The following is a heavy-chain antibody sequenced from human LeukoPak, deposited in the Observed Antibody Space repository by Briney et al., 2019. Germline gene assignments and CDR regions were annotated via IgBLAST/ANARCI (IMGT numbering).Heavy chain of an antibody. J-gene: IGHJ4*02. CDR2: VSTDGSST. V-gene: IGHV3-74*01. CDR3: ARGGDTSNWYPGYFDY. Sequence: GGSLRLSCAASGFAFSSHWMHWVRQAPGKGLLWVSRVSTDGSSTDYAESVKGRFTISRDNAKNTLYLQMNSLRAEDTAVYYCARGGDTSNWYPGYFDYWGQGALVTVSS. CDR1: GFAFSSHW. D-gene: IGHD6-13*01.